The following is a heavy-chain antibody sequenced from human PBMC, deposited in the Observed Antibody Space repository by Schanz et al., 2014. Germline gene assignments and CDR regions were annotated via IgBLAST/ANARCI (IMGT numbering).Heavy chain of an antibody. J-gene: IGHJ4*02. D-gene: IGHD3-3*01. CDR1: GFTFSSYN. Sequence: EVQLVESGGGLVRPGDSLRLSCAASGFTFSSYNINWVRQAPGKGLEYISSISPSSSYIYYADSVKGRFTISRDNAKNSLFLQMSSLRAEDTALYYCARDKGGYYPFDYWGQGTLVTVSS. CDR2: ISPSSSYI. V-gene: IGHV3-21*02. CDR3: ARDKGGYYPFDY.